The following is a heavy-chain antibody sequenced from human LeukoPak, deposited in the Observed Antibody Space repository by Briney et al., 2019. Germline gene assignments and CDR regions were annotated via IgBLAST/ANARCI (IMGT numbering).Heavy chain of an antibody. CDR2: IYYSGST. J-gene: IGHJ3*02. CDR3: ARRWYSGYDYAFDI. V-gene: IGHV4-59*01. D-gene: IGHD5-12*01. Sequence: SETLSLTXTVSGGSISSYYWSWIRQPPGKGLEWIGYIYYSGSTNYNPSLKSRVTISVDTSKNQFSLKLSSVTAADTAVYYCARRWYSGYDYAFDIWGQRTMVTVSS. CDR1: GGSISSYY.